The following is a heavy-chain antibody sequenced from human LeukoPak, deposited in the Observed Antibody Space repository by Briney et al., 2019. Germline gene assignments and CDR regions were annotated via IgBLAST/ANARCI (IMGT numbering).Heavy chain of an antibody. V-gene: IGHV3-23*01. D-gene: IGHD3-3*01. CDR2: ISGRVTTT. J-gene: IGHJ4*02. CDR1: GCSFHNYA. CDR3: ARRFCNTVRCWGPFDS. Sequence: GESLRLSCASSGCSFHNYAMTWVRQAPGKGVDWVASISGRVTTTSYRYSVKARFLISRDISSRIMYLQMSGLRPEDTALYYCARRFCNTVRCWGPFDSWGRGTLVTVSS.